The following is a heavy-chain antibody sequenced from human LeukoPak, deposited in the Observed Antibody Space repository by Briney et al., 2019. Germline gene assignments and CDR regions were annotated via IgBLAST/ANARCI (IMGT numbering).Heavy chain of an antibody. CDR1: GFALKSYS. CDR2: ISSTSAYI. D-gene: IGHD2-8*02. V-gene: IGHV3-21*01. J-gene: IGHJ5*01. Sequence: GGSLRPSCAGSGFALKSYSLTWVRQAPGKGLEWVSSISSTSAYIHYADSVKGRFTISRDNVDNVVYLEMNSLGAEDTATYYCARVAVSGPTGWFDSWGQGTLVIVSS. CDR3: ARVAVSGPTGWFDS.